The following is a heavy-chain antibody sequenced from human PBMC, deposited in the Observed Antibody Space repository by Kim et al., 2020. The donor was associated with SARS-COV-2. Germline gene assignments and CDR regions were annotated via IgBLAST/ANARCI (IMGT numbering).Heavy chain of an antibody. V-gene: IGHV1-18*04. D-gene: IGHD3-10*01. Sequence: ASVKVSCKASGYTFTSYGISWVRQAPGQGLEWMGWISAYNGNTNYAQKLQGRVTMTTDTSTSTAYMELRSLRSDDTAVYYCARDGYYYGSGDNWFDPWGQGPLLTVSS. J-gene: IGHJ5*02. CDR1: GYTFTSYG. CDR3: ARDGYYYGSGDNWFDP. CDR2: ISAYNGNT.